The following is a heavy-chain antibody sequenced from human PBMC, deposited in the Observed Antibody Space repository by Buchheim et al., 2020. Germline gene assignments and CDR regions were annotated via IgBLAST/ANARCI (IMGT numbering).Heavy chain of an antibody. CDR2: ISGSGSST. D-gene: IGHD7-27*01. V-gene: IGHV3-23*01. CDR1: GFTFSTYV. Sequence: EVQLLESGGGLVQPGGSLRLSCAASGFTFSTYVMTWVRQAPGKGLEWVSAISGSGSSTYYADSVKGRFTVSRDNSKNTLFLQMNSLRAEDTAVYYCAKVGVKTVSNGGPWGQGTL. CDR3: AKVGVKTVSNGGP. J-gene: IGHJ5*02.